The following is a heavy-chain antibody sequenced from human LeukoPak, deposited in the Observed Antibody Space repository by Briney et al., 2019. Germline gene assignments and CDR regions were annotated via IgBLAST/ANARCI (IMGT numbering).Heavy chain of an antibody. CDR3: ASPHDYGDLDAFDI. CDR2: IYSGGGT. V-gene: IGHV3-53*01. J-gene: IGHJ3*02. CDR1: GFTVSSNY. Sequence: GGSLRLSCAASGFTVSSNYMSWVRQAPGKGLEWVPVIYSGGGTYYADSVKGRFTISRDNSKNTLYLQMNSLRAEDTAVYYCASPHDYGDLDAFDIWGQGTMVTVSS. D-gene: IGHD4-17*01.